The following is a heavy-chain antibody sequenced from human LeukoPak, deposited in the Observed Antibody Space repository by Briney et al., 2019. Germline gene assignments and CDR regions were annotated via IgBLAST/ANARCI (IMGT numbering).Heavy chain of an antibody. Sequence: SETLSLTCTVSGASIRSGDYYWSWIRQPPGKGLEWVGYIYDSGSTYYNPSLKSRITISVDTSENRFSLKLSSVTATDTAVYYCARDCSGGSCYGAFDIWGQGTMVTVSS. V-gene: IGHV4-30-4*01. CDR1: GASIRSGDYY. J-gene: IGHJ3*02. CDR2: IYDSGST. D-gene: IGHD2-15*01. CDR3: ARDCSGGSCYGAFDI.